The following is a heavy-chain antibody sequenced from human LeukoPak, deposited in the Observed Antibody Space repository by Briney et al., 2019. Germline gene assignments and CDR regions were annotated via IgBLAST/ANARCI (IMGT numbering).Heavy chain of an antibody. CDR1: GSSISSDFY. D-gene: IGHD2-2*01. Sequence: PSETLSLTCAVSGSSISSDFYRGWVRQPPGKGLEWIGTIYHSGVSYLNPSLKSRLTISVDTSKNQFSLKLYSVTAADTAVYYCTREKASAVHYWGQGILVTVSS. CDR3: TREKASAVHY. V-gene: IGHV4-38-2*02. J-gene: IGHJ4*02. CDR2: IYHSGVS.